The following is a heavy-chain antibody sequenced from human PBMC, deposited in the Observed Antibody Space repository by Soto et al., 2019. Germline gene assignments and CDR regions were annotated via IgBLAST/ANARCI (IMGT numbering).Heavy chain of an antibody. V-gene: IGHV3-43*01. Sequence: PGGSLRLSCAASGFTFDDYTMHWVRQAPGKGLEWVSFITWDGSSTSYADSVKGRFTISRGKSKNTLYLQMNSLRAEDTAVYYCAKDLEDYYDSSGYPTGWGQGTLVTVSS. CDR2: ITWDGSST. CDR1: GFTFDDYT. D-gene: IGHD3-22*01. CDR3: AKDLEDYYDSSGYPTG. J-gene: IGHJ4*02.